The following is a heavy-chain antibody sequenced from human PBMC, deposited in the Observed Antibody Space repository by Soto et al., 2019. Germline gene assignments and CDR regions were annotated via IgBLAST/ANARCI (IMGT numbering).Heavy chain of an antibody. Sequence: GASVKVSCKASGGTFSSYAISWVRQAPGQGLEWMGGIIPIFGTANYAQKFQGRVTFTADESTSTAYMELSSLRSEDTAVYYCARDANPPDFWSGPSFDYWGQGTLVTVSS. CDR3: ARDANPPDFWSGPSFDY. J-gene: IGHJ4*02. CDR1: GGTFSSYA. D-gene: IGHD3-3*01. CDR2: IIPIFGTA. V-gene: IGHV1-69*13.